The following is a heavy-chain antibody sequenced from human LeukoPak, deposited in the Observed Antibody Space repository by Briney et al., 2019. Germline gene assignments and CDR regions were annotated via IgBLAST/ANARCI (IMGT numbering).Heavy chain of an antibody. D-gene: IGHD6-19*01. CDR3: ARVAGSIDY. Sequence: ASDWVSCEPSRDTSSTYDINCGRPTPERGLEWMGWMNPNSGYTGYAQKFQGRVTITRDTSISTAYMELSSLRSEDTAVYYCARVAGSIDYWGQGTLVTVSS. J-gene: IGHJ4*02. CDR2: MNPNSGYT. V-gene: IGHV1-8*03. CDR1: RDTSSTYD.